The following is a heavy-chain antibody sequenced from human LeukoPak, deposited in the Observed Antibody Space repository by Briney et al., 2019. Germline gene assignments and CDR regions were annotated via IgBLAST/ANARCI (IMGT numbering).Heavy chain of an antibody. V-gene: IGHV4-59*08. CDR2: IYYSGST. D-gene: IGHD6-13*01. Sequence: SETLSLTCTVSGGSISSYYWSWIRQPPGEGLEWIGYIYYSGSTNYNPSLKSRVTISVDTSKNQFSLKLSSVTAAATAVYYCARRIAAATSGYDYWGQGTLVTISS. J-gene: IGHJ4*02. CDR3: ARRIAAATSGYDY. CDR1: GGSISSYY.